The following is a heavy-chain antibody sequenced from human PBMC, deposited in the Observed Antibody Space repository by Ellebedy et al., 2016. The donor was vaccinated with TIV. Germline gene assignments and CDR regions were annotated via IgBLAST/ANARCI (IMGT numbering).Heavy chain of an antibody. CDR1: GYTFTSYF. J-gene: IGHJ4*02. CDR3: ARARSSSWLHTPDY. V-gene: IGHV1-46*04. Sequence: AASVKVSCKASGYTFTSYFMHWVRQAPGQGLEGMGIINPSVGSTTYAQKLQGRVTMTRDTSTSTDYMDLSSLRSEDTAVYYCARARSSSWLHTPDYWGQGTLVTVSS. CDR2: INPSVGST. D-gene: IGHD6-13*01.